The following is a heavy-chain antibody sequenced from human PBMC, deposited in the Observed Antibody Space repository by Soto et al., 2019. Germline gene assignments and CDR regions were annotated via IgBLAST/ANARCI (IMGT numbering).Heavy chain of an antibody. CDR3: AKDRFRLLWFGQISNYFDS. V-gene: IGHV3-9*01. J-gene: IGHJ4*02. CDR1: GFTFDDYA. CDR2: ISYNSGSV. D-gene: IGHD3-10*01. Sequence: EVQLVESGGGLVQPGRSLRLSCAASGFTFDDYAMHWVRQAPGRGLEWVSAISYNSGSVGYAGSVEGRFTISRDNAKNSLYLYIDDLRPEVTALYYCAKDRFRLLWFGQISNYFDSWGQGTLVTVSS.